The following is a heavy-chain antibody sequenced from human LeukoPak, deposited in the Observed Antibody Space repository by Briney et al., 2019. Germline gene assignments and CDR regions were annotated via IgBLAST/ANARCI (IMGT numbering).Heavy chain of an antibody. D-gene: IGHD6-13*01. Sequence: GGSLRLSCAASGFTFKTYAMSWVRQAPGKGLEWVSGISVSGDSTYYADSVKGRFTISRDNSKNTLYLQLNSLRADDTAVYFCTKRLRGSSNWFYFDYWGQGTLATVSS. J-gene: IGHJ4*02. V-gene: IGHV3-23*01. CDR1: GFTFKTYA. CDR2: ISVSGDST. CDR3: TKRLRGSSNWFYFDY.